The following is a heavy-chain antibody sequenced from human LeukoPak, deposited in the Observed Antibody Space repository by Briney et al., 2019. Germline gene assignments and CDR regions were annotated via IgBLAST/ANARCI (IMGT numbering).Heavy chain of an antibody. D-gene: IGHD2-15*01. J-gene: IGHJ4*02. CDR1: GGSVTSGSYY. CDR3: ASRVVVAGYFDY. V-gene: IGHV4-31*03. Sequence: PSETLSLTCTVSGGSVTSGSYYWSWIRQLPGKGLEWIGYISYSGNTYYNPSLKSRVTISRDASKNQFSLNLSSVTAADTAVYYCASRVVVAGYFDYWGQGTLITVSS. CDR2: ISYSGNT.